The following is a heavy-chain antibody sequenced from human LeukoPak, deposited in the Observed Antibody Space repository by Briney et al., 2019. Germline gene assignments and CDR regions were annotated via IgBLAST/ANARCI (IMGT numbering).Heavy chain of an antibody. D-gene: IGHD6-13*01. CDR1: GFSLSTSGMC. CDR2: IDWDDDK. CDR3: ARLATAAEGWYFDY. V-gene: IGHV2-70*11. J-gene: IGHJ4*02. Sequence: SGPTLVNPTQTLTLTCTFSGFSLSTSGMCVSWIRQPPGKALEWLARIDWDDDKYYSTSLKTRLTISKDTSKNQVVLTMTNMDSVDTATYYCARLATAAEGWYFDYWGQGTLVTVSS.